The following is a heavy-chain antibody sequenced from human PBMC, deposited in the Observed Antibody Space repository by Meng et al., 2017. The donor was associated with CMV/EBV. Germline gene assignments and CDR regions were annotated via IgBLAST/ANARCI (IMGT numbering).Heavy chain of an antibody. V-gene: IGHV4-30-4*08. CDR3: ARDNRRGGVDY. J-gene: IGHJ4*02. D-gene: IGHD3-3*01. CDR1: GRSISSGDYY. CDR2: IYYSGST. Sequence: GQLPESGPGLMEPSQTLSLTCTVSGRSISSGDYYWSWIRQPPGKGLEWIGYIYYSGSTYYNPSLKSRVTISVDTSKNQFSLKLSSVTAADTAVYYCARDNRRGGVDYWGQGTLVTVSS.